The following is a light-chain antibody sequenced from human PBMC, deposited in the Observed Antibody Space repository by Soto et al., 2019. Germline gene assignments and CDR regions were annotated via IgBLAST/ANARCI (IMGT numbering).Light chain of an antibody. CDR3: LQDYNYPWT. Sequence: IQMTQSPSSLSASVGERDTITCRASQGIRNELGWYQQKPGKAPKLLIYAASSLQSGVPSRFSGSGSGTDFTLTISSLQPEDFATYYCLQDYNYPWTFGQGTKVDIK. CDR1: QGIRNE. V-gene: IGKV1-6*01. CDR2: AAS. J-gene: IGKJ1*01.